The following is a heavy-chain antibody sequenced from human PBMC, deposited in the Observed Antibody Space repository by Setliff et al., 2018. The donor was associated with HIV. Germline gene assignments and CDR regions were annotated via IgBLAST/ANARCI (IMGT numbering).Heavy chain of an antibody. CDR3: ARDPVATIPRGFDI. V-gene: IGHV3-48*04. CDR2: ISSSGNTI. CDR1: GFTFSTYP. J-gene: IGHJ3*02. Sequence: GGSLRLSCAASGFTFSTYPMNWVRQAPGKGLEWVSYISSSGNTIYYADSVKGRFTVSRDNAKNSLYLQMNSLRVDDTAVYYCARDPVATIPRGFDIWGQGTMVTVSS. D-gene: IGHD5-12*01.